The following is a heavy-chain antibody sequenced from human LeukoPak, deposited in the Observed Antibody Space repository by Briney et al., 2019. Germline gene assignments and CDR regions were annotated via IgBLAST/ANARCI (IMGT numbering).Heavy chain of an antibody. CDR2: IGGAGDT. V-gene: IGHV3-23*01. CDR3: VKDYCHGGFCPFPFFGS. CDR1: GFTVSSHA. D-gene: IGHD2-15*01. J-gene: IGHJ5*01. Sequence: GGSPRLSCAVSGFTVSSHAMSWVRQASGKGLEWVSLIGGAGDTFYADSVKGRFVLSRDNSRNTVYLQMNSLRAEDTATYYCVKDYCHGGFCPFPFFGSWGQGTLVTVSS.